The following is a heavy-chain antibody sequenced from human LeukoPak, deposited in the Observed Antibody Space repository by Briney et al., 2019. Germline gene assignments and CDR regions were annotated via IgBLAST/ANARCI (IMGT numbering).Heavy chain of an antibody. CDR3: GRDFPTTQGRFDS. CDR1: GFTFTSYN. J-gene: IGHJ4*02. Sequence: PGGSLRLSWAASGFTFTSYNSDSVRRAPGKGREWVSFISYDGNIKYADSVKGRFTISRDNSKSTLHLQINNVSVDDTAMYFCGRDFPTTQGRFDSWGQGTVVTVSS. V-gene: IGHV3-30*03. D-gene: IGHD5-12*01. CDR2: ISYDGNIK.